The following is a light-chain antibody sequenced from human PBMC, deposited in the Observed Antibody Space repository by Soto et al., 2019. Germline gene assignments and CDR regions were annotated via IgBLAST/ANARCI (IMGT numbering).Light chain of an antibody. CDR1: SSDVGGYNY. Sequence: QSALTQPRSVSGSPGQSVTISCTGTSSDVGGYNYVSWYQQHPGKAPKLMIYEVSNRPSGVSDRFSGSKSGNTASLTISGLQAEDEADYHCSSYTTTTAWVFGGGTKVTVL. J-gene: IGLJ3*02. CDR3: SSYTTTTAWV. CDR2: EVS. V-gene: IGLV2-14*01.